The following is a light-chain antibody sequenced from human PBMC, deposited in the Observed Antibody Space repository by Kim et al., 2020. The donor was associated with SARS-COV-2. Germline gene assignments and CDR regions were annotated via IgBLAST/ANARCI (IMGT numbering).Light chain of an antibody. CDR3: QQRYNRIS. J-gene: IGKJ5*01. CDR2: IAS. V-gene: IGKV3-11*01. CDR1: HFISSS. Sequence: PGGRAPLACRASHFISSSLAWSQQLPGQPPGPLIYIASNRATGIPARFSGRGSGTDFSLTISSLEPEDFAVYYCQQRYNRISFGQGTRLEIK.